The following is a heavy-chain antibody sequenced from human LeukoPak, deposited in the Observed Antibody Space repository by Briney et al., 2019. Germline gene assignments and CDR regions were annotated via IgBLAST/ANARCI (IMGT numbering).Heavy chain of an antibody. CDR1: GYTFTSYY. CDR3: ARDGEYYDSRGSYFDS. J-gene: IGHJ4*02. Sequence: ASVKVSCKASGYTFTSYYMHWVRQAPGQGLEWMGIINPSSGSTSNAQKFQGRVTMTRDTSTSTVYMELSSLRSEDTAVYYCARDGEYYDSRGSYFDSWGQGTLVTVSS. V-gene: IGHV1-46*01. D-gene: IGHD3-22*01. CDR2: INPSSGST.